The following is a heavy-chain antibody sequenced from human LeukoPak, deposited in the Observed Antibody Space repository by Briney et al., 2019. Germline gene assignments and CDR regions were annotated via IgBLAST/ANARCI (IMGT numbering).Heavy chain of an antibody. J-gene: IGHJ4*02. Sequence: PSETLSLTCTVSGTSISGDYWSWIRQPPGEGLEWIGYVYFTGNTNYNPSLKSRVTISMDTSKNQISLTVTSVTAADTAVYYCARNPFSSPFDFWGQGTLVAVSS. D-gene: IGHD2/OR15-2a*01. CDR3: ARNPFSSPFDF. CDR1: GTSISGDY. CDR2: VYFTGNT. V-gene: IGHV4-59*08.